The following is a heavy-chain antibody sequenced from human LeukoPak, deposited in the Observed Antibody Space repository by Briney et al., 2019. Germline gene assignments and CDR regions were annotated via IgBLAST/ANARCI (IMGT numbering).Heavy chain of an antibody. CDR1: GGTFSSYA. J-gene: IGHJ6*02. CDR3: ARDEAVAGRMYPDYYYYGMDV. V-gene: IGHV1-69*13. CDR2: IIPIFGTA. Sequence: GASVTVSCTASGGTFSSYAISWVRQAPGQGLEWMGGIIPIFGTANYAQKFQGRVTITADESTSTAYMELSSLRSEDTAVYYCARDEAVAGRMYPDYYYYGMDVWGQGTTVTVSS. D-gene: IGHD6-19*01.